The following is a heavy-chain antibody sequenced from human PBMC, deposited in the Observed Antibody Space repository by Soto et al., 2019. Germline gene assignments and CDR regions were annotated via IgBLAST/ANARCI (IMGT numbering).Heavy chain of an antibody. D-gene: IGHD4-17*01. CDR2: IKQDGSVK. CDR1: GFTFSNYW. CDR3: AKLRGDYTVFDY. V-gene: IGHV3-7*03. J-gene: IGHJ4*02. Sequence: GGSLRLSCAPSGFTFSNYWMSWVRQAPRQGLEWVASIKQDGSVKHYVDSVKGRFTISRDNAEKSLHLQMNSLRAEDTAVYYCAKLRGDYTVFDYWGQGARVTVSS.